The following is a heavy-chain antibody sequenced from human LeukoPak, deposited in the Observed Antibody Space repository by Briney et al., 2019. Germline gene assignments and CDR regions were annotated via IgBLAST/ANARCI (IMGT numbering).Heavy chain of an antibody. CDR3: AGISYSGTWPVGY. CDR1: GFTFSSYN. J-gene: IGHJ4*02. D-gene: IGHD6-6*01. Sequence: GGSLRLSCAVSGFTFSSYNMSWVRQAPGKGLEWVSAVSGGGDTTYTADSVKGRFTISRDNSKNTIYLQMNSLITEDTALYYCAGISYSGTWPVGYWGQGTLVTVTA. V-gene: IGHV3-23*01. CDR2: VSGGGDTT.